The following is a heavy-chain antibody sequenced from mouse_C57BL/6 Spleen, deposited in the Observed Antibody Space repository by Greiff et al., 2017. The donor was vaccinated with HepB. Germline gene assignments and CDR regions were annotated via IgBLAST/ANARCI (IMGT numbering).Heavy chain of an antibody. V-gene: IGHV1-26*01. CDR3: ARRSYYGYDEGAWFAY. CDR2: TNPNNGGT. J-gene: IGHJ3*01. D-gene: IGHD2-2*01. Sequence: EVQLQQSGPELVKPGASVKISCKASGYTFTDYYMNWVKQSHGKSLEWIGDTNPNNGGTSYNQKFKGKATLTVDKSSSTAYMELRRLTSEDSAVYYCARRSYYGYDEGAWFAYWGQGTLVTVSA. CDR1: GYTFTDYY.